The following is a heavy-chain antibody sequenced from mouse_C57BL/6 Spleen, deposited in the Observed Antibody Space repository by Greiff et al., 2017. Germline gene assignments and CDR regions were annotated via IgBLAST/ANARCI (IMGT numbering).Heavy chain of an antibody. Sequence: QVQLQQSGAELVKPGASVKISCKASGYAFSSYWMNWVKQRPGKGLAWIGQIYPGDGDTNYNGKFKGKATLTADKSSSTAYMQLSSLTSEDSAVYFCASPPTVVARGYAMDYWGQGTSVTVSS. CDR2: IYPGDGDT. D-gene: IGHD1-1*01. CDR1: GYAFSSYW. J-gene: IGHJ4*01. CDR3: ASPPTVVARGYAMDY. V-gene: IGHV1-80*01.